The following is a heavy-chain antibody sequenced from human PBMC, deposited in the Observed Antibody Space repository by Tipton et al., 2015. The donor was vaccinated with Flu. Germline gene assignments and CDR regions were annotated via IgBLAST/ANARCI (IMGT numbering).Heavy chain of an antibody. D-gene: IGHD4-11*01. J-gene: IGHJ5*02. CDR3: ARRDYSNYVSDPKSWFDP. V-gene: IGHV4-39*07. CDR1: GDSIRSSNYY. Sequence: GLVKPSETLSLTCGVSGDSIRSSNYYWGWIRQFPGKGLEWIGTVSRTGSTIYNPSLKSRVTISIDTSKNQFSLNMKSVTAADMAVYYCARRDYSNYVSDPKSWFDPWGQVTLVAVSS. CDR2: VSRTGST.